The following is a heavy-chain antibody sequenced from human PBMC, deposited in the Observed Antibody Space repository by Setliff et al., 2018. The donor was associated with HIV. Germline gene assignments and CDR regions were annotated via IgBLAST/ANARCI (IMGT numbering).Heavy chain of an antibody. CDR1: GFTFSDYW. Sequence: GGSLRLSCAASGFTFSDYWMSWVRQAPGKGLEWVALINPDSTATYYVDFVKGRFTISRDNAKTSLSLQMNSLTAEDTAVYYCARDPGNGAVDYWGQGTLVTVSS. CDR3: ARDPGNGAVDY. CDR2: INPDSTAT. J-gene: IGHJ4*02. V-gene: IGHV3-7*01.